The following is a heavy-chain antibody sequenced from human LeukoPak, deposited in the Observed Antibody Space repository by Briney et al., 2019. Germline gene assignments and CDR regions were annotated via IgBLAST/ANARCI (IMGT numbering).Heavy chain of an antibody. CDR2: ISGDGGST. Sequence: PGGSLRLSCAASGFTFDDYATHWVRQAPGKGLEWVSLISGDGGSTYYADSVKGRFTISRDNSKNSLYLQMNSLRTEDTALYYCAKDLMYYDILTGYYTRYYYYGMDVWGQGTTVTVSS. CDR1: GFTFDDYA. D-gene: IGHD3-9*01. V-gene: IGHV3-43*02. CDR3: AKDLMYYDILTGYYTRYYYYGMDV. J-gene: IGHJ6*02.